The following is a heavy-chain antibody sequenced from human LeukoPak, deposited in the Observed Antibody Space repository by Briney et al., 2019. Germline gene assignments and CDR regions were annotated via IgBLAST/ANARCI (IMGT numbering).Heavy chain of an antibody. CDR2: IRSKAYGGTT. D-gene: IGHD3-22*01. CDR3: TRTYYYDTYYFDY. J-gene: IGHJ4*02. CDR1: GFTFGDYA. V-gene: IGHV3-49*03. Sequence: GGSLRLSCTASGFTFGDYAMSGFRQAPGEGLEWVGFIRSKAYGGTTEYAASVKGRFTISRDDSKSIAYLQMNSLKTEHTAVYYCTRTYYYDTYYFDYWGKGTLVTVSS.